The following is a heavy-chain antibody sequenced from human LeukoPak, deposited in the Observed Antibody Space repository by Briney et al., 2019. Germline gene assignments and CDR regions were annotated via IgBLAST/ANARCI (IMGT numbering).Heavy chain of an antibody. CDR1: GYTFTGYY. CDR3: ARDSTSQDSLASDY. J-gene: IGHJ4*02. CDR2: INPNSGGT. Sequence: ASVKVSCKASGYTFTGYYMHWVRQAPGQGREGMGWINPNSGGTNYAQKFQGRVTMTRDTSISTAYMELSRLRSDDTAVYYCARDSTSQDSLASDYWGQGTLVTVSS. V-gene: IGHV1-2*02. D-gene: IGHD2-2*01.